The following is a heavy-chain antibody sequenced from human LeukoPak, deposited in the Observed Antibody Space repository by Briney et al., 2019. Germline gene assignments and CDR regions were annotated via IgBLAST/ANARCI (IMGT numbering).Heavy chain of an antibody. CDR2: IYYSGST. Sequence: SETLSLTCTVSGGSISSYYWSWIRQPLGKGLEWIGYIYYSGSTNYSPSLKSRVTISVDTSKNQFSLKLSSVTAADTAVYYCASASPGLSGYDYGPDAFDIWGQGTMVTVSS. CDR1: GGSISSYY. J-gene: IGHJ3*02. D-gene: IGHD5-12*01. V-gene: IGHV4-59*01. CDR3: ASASPGLSGYDYGPDAFDI.